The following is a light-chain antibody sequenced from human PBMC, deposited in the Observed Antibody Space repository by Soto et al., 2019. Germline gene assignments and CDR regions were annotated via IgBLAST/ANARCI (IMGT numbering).Light chain of an antibody. CDR1: QDISNY. CDR3: QKYNSALLT. CDR2: AIS. V-gene: IGKV1-27*01. Sequence: DIQMSQSPSSLSASVGDRVTITCRASQDISNYLAWYQQKPGKVPKVLIYAISTLQSGVPSRFSGSGSGTDFTLTISSLQPEDVATYYCQKYNSALLTFGGGTKVDIK. J-gene: IGKJ4*01.